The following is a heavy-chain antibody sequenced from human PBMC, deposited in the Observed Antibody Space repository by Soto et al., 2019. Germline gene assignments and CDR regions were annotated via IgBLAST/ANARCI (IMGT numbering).Heavy chain of an antibody. D-gene: IGHD6-13*01. CDR3: ARASGLLVPWVY. V-gene: IGHV1-18*01. CDR2: SSSYGNT. Sequence: QVQLVQSGAEVKKPGASVKVSCKASGYTFNSYGISWVRQAPGQGPEWMGWSSSYGNTNYAQKLQGRVTMTTDTSTSTAYMELRSLGSDDTAVYYCARASGLLVPWVYWGQGTLVTVSS. J-gene: IGHJ4*02. CDR1: GYTFNSYG.